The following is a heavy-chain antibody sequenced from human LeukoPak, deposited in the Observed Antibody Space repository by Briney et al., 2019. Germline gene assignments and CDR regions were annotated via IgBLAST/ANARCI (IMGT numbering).Heavy chain of an antibody. CDR1: GFTFSSFE. Sequence: GGSLRLSCSASGFTFSSFEMDWVRQAPGKGLEWISYMSSRDNTRYYAESVKGRFTISRDNAKNSLYLQMNSLRAEDTALYYCARGGYSYGYQRGFFDYWGQGTLVTVSS. CDR3: ARGGYSYGYQRGFFDY. J-gene: IGHJ4*02. D-gene: IGHD5-18*01. CDR2: MSSRDNTR. V-gene: IGHV3-48*03.